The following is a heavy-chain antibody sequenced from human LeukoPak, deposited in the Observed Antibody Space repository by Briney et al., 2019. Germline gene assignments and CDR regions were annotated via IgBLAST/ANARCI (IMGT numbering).Heavy chain of an antibody. CDR3: ARDRLEWPFDY. D-gene: IGHD3-3*01. J-gene: IGHJ4*02. CDR1: GYTFTSYY. Sequence: AASVKVSCKASGYTFTSYYMHWVRQAPGQGLEWMGWINTNTGNPTYAQGFTGRFVFSLDTSVSTAYLQISSLKAEDTAVYYCARDRLEWPFDYWGQGTLVTVSS. CDR2: INTNTGNP. V-gene: IGHV7-4-1*02.